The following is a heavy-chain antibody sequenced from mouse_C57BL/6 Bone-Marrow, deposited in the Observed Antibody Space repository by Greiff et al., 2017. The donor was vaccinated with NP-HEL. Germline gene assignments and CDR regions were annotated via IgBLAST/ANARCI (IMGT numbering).Heavy chain of an antibody. D-gene: IGHD2-10*01. CDR3: ATYSGPYWYFDV. V-gene: IGHV1-50*01. Sequence: QVQLKESGAELVKPGASVKLSCKASGYTFTSYWMQWVKQRPGQGLEWIGEIDPSDSYTNYHQKFKGKATLTVDTSSSTAYMQLSSLTSEDSAVYYCATYSGPYWYFDVWATGTTVTVSS. CDR1: GYTFTSYW. CDR2: IDPSDSYT. J-gene: IGHJ1*03.